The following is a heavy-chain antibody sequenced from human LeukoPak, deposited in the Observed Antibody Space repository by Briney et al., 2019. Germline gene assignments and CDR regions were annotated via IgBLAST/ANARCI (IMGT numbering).Heavy chain of an antibody. Sequence: SETLSLTCTVSGGSISSGDYYWSWIRQPPGKGLEWIGYIYYSGSTYYNPSLKSRVTMSVDTSKNQFSLMLSSVTAADTAVYYCARTHIAAAGTDWFDPWGQGTLVTVSS. D-gene: IGHD6-13*01. CDR2: IYYSGST. J-gene: IGHJ5*02. V-gene: IGHV4-30-4*01. CDR3: ARTHIAAAGTDWFDP. CDR1: GGSISSGDYY.